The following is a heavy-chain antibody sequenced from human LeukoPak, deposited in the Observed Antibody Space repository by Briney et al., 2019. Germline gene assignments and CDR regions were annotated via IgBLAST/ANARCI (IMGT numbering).Heavy chain of an antibody. CDR2: IRSKAYGGTT. CDR3: ARGPMAVTDNLDY. J-gene: IGHJ4*02. Sequence: GGSLRLSCTASGFTFGDYALSWVRQAPGKGLEWVGFIRSKAYGGTTEYAASVKGRFTISRDDSKSIAYLQMNSLKTEDTAVYYCARGPMAVTDNLDYWGQGTLVTVSS. V-gene: IGHV3-49*04. CDR1: GFTFGDYA. D-gene: IGHD6-19*01.